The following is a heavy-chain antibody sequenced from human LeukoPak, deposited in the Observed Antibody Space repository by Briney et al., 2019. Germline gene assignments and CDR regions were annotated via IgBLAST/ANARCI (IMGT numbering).Heavy chain of an antibody. D-gene: IGHD6-19*01. CDR1: GITFSNAW. V-gene: IGHV3-15*01. J-gene: IGHJ4*02. CDR2: IYRSSNGETT. Sequence: AGGSLRLSCAASGITFSNAWMTWVRQAPGKGLEWVGRIYRSSNGETTDYGAPVKGRFTMSRDDSKNTLYLQVNSLRTEDTAVYYCTTYSSGSCPFWGQGTLVTVSS. CDR3: TTYSSGSCPF.